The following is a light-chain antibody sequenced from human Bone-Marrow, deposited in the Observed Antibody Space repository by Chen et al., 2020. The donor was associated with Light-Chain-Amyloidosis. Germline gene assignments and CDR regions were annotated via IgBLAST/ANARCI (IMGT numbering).Light chain of an antibody. CDR1: QSISSW. Sequence: DIQMTQSPSPLSESVGDRVTITCRASQSISSWLAWYQQKPGKAPKLLIYKASSLESGVPTRFSGSGSGTEFTLTISSLQPDDFATYYCQQYNSYSWTFGQGTKVEIK. J-gene: IGKJ1*01. CDR2: KAS. CDR3: QQYNSYSWT. V-gene: IGKV1-5*03.